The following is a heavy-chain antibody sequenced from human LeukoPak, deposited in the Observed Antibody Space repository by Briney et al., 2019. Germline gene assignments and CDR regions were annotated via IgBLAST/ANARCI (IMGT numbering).Heavy chain of an antibody. V-gene: IGHV3-30*04. D-gene: IGHD3-9*01. CDR1: GFTFSSYE. Sequence: GGSLRLSCAASGFTFSSYEMNWVRQAPGKGLEWVAVISYDGSNKFYADSVRGRFTISRDNSKNTLFLQMNSLRPEDTAVYYCARGPDYDILADYFDYWGQGTLVTVSS. CDR3: ARGPDYDILADYFDY. CDR2: ISYDGSNK. J-gene: IGHJ4*02.